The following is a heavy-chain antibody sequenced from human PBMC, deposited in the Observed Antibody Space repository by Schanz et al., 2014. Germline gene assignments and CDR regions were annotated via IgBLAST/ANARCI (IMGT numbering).Heavy chain of an antibody. D-gene: IGHD2-2*01. CDR2: ISYSGST. V-gene: IGHV4-31*03. CDR3: ARDVGGCSSSTSCYAFEI. Sequence: QVQLQESGPGLVKPSQTLSLTCTVSGASISSGGYYWDWIRLLPGKGLEWIGYISYSGSTSFNPSRKSRLTISVAPSKNHCPLSLSSVTAADTAVYYCARDVGGCSSSTSCYAFEIWGQGTMVTVSS. CDR1: GASISSGGYY. J-gene: IGHJ3*02.